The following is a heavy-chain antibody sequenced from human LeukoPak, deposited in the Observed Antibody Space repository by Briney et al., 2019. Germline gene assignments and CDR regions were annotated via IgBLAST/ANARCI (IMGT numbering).Heavy chain of an antibody. CDR3: ARPSSDWPQPRPFDY. V-gene: IGHV3-11*04. D-gene: IGHD6-13*01. CDR2: ISSSGSTI. Sequence: GGSLRLSCAASGFTFSDYYMSWIRQAPGKGLEWVSYISSSGSTIYYADSVKGRFTISRDNAKNSLYLQMNSLRAEDTAVYYCARPSSDWPQPRPFDYWGQGTLVTVSS. CDR1: GFTFSDYY. J-gene: IGHJ4*02.